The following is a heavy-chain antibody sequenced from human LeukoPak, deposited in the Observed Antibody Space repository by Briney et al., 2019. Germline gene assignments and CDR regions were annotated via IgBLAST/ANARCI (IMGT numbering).Heavy chain of an antibody. CDR1: GFTFSSYG. CDR2: IRYDGSNK. D-gene: IGHD4-17*01. J-gene: IGHJ5*02. V-gene: IGHV3-30*02. CDR3: ARGRATVTIRSDPADNWFDP. Sequence: GGSLRLSCAASGFTFSSYGMHWVRQAPGKGLEWVAFIRYDGSNKYYADSVKGRFTISRDNSKNTLYLQMNSLRSEDTAVYYCARGRATVTIRSDPADNWFDPWGQGTLVTVSS.